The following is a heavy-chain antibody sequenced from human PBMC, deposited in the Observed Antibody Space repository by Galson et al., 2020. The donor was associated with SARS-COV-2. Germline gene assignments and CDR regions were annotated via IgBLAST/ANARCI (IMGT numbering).Heavy chain of an antibody. CDR3: AGSCSSCACVQTDGVDV. CDR1: GYTFTGYY. V-gene: IGHV1-2*02. Sequence: ASVKVSCKASGYTFTGYYLHWVRQAPGQGLEWMGWINPNRGGTNYAQKFQGRVTMTGDTSISTAYMELSSLRSDDTAVYFCAGSCSSCACVQTDGVDVWGQGTTVTVSS. CDR2: INPNRGGT. D-gene: IGHD2-2*01. J-gene: IGHJ6*02.